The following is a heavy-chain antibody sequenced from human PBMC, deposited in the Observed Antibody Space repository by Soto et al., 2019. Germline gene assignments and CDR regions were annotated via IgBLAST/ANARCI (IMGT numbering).Heavy chain of an antibody. D-gene: IGHD1-26*01. CDR3: AKDQAWELPYYLDN. CDR2: ISGSGGST. J-gene: IGHJ4*02. V-gene: IGHV3-23*01. CDR1: GFTFSSYA. Sequence: EVQLLESGGGLVQPGGSLRLSCAASGFTFSSYAMSWVRQAPGKGLEWVSAISGSGGSTYYADSVKGRFTISRDNAKNTLYLQMNSLSAEDTAVYYRAKDQAWELPYYLDNWGQGTLVNVAS.